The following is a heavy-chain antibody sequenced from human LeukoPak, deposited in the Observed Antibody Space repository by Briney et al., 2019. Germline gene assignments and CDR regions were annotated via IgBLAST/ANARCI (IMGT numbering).Heavy chain of an antibody. V-gene: IGHV4-59*08. J-gene: IGHJ4*02. CDR2: IYYSGST. CDR3: ARQNSYYGSGSSPNFDY. CDR1: GGSISSYY. D-gene: IGHD3-10*01. Sequence: SETLSLTCTVSGGSISSYYWSWIRQPPGKGLEWIGYIYYSGSTYYNPSLKSRVTISVDTSKNQFSLKLSSVTAADTAVYYCARQNSYYGSGSSPNFDYWGQGTLVTVSS.